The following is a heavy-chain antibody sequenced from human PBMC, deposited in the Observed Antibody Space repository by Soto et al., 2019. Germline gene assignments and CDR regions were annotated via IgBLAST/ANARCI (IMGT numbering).Heavy chain of an antibody. D-gene: IGHD3-10*01. CDR1: GGSISSYY. J-gene: IGHJ3*02. CDR3: ARGEYDAFDI. V-gene: IGHV4-59*01. Sequence: SETLSLTCTVSGGSISSYYWSWIRQPPGKGLEWIGYIYNSGSTNYNPSLKSRVTISVDTSKNQFSLKLSSVTAADTAVYYCARGEYDAFDIWGQGTMVTVSS. CDR2: IYNSGST.